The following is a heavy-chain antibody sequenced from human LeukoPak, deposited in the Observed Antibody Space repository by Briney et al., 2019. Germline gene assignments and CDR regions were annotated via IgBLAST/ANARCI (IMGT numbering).Heavy chain of an antibody. CDR2: ISGSDGST. CDR1: GFTFSSYA. D-gene: IGHD2-15*01. CDR3: AKDLTVEVVAPTLFDY. V-gene: IGHV3-23*01. J-gene: IGHJ4*02. Sequence: GGSLRLFCAASGFTFSSYAMSWVRQAPGKGLEWVSAISGSDGSTYYADSVKGRFTIARDNSKNTLYLQMDSLRAEDTAVYYCAKDLTVEVVAPTLFDYWGQGTLVTVSS.